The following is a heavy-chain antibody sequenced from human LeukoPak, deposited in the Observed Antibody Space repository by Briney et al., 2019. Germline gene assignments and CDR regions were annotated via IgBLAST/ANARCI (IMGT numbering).Heavy chain of an antibody. V-gene: IGHV4-59*08. CDR1: GDSISSYY. CDR2: IFYSGST. Sequence: PSETLSLTCTVSGDSISSYYWSWIRQPPGEDLEWIGYIFYSGSTHYNPSLRSRVTISIDPSKTQFSLNLASVTAADTAVYYCARGGDPKYWYFNAWGRGTLVTVSS. CDR3: ARGGDPKYWYFNA. J-gene: IGHJ2*01. D-gene: IGHD4-17*01.